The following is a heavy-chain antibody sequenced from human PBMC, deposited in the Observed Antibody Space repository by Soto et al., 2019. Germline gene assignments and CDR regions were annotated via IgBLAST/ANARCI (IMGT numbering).Heavy chain of an antibody. D-gene: IGHD3-10*01. CDR3: ARGKNYYGSGSYYPSSYYYYYGMDV. J-gene: IGHJ6*02. V-gene: IGHV3-30-3*01. CDR2: ISYDGSNK. Sequence: GGSLRLSCAASGFTFSSYAMHWVRQAPGKGLEWVAVISYDGSNKYYADSVKGRFTISRDNSKNTLYLQMNSLRAEDTAVYYCARGKNYYGSGSYYPSSYYYYYGMDVWAQGTTVTVSS. CDR1: GFTFSSYA.